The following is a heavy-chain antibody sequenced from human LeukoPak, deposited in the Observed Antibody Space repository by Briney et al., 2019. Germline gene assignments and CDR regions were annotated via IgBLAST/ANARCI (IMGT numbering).Heavy chain of an antibody. D-gene: IGHD2-15*01. CDR3: ARGDRFTPYAFDI. CDR2: IIPIFGTA. CDR1: GGTFSSYA. V-gene: IGHV1-69*05. Sequence: SVKVSCKASGGTFSSYAISWVRQAPGQGLEWMGGIIPIFGTANYAQKFQGRVTITTDESTSTAYMELSSLRSEDTAAYYCARGDRFTPYAFDIWGQGTMVTVSS. J-gene: IGHJ3*02.